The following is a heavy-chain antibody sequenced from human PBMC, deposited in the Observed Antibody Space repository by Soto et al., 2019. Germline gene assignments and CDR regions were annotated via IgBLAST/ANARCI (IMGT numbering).Heavy chain of an antibody. Sequence: GSLRLSCAASGFTFSDYTMSWVRQAPGKVLESISAILADYKTYYTDSVRGRFTISRDNSKNTLYLEMNSLRAEDTAVYFCARGDYYDTSGPFSDAFDIWGQGTMVTVSS. V-gene: IGHV3-23*01. J-gene: IGHJ3*02. D-gene: IGHD3-22*01. CDR1: GFTFSDYT. CDR3: ARGDYYDTSGPFSDAFDI. CDR2: ILADYKT.